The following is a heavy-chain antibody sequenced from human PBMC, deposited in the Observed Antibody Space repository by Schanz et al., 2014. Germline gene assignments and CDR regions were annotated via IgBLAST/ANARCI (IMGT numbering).Heavy chain of an antibody. J-gene: IGHJ3*01. V-gene: IGHV3-66*01. CDR2: TSTDGTKT. CDR3: TRDRGALINHNDALDL. D-gene: IGHD3-16*01. Sequence: EVQLVESGGGLIQPGGSLRLSCAASGFNVSGNFMSWVRQAPGKGLEKVAVTSTDGTKTYYAASVRGRFTISRDNSKNTVYLQMNSLRSEDTAVYYCTRDRGALINHNDALDLWGQGTMVSVSS. CDR1: GFNVSGNF.